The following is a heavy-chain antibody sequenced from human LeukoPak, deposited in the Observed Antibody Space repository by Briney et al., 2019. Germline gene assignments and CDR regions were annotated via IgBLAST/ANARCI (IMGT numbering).Heavy chain of an antibody. D-gene: IGHD3-10*01. CDR3: ARRVRGVPFDY. CDR1: GDSITSGDYY. CDR2: IYYSGST. J-gene: IGHJ4*02. Sequence: SETLSLTCTVSGDSITSGDYYWTWIRQPPGKGLEWIGSIYYSGSTYYNPSLKSRVTISVDTSKNQFSLKLSSVTAADTAVYYCARRVRGVPFDYWGQGTLVTVSS. V-gene: IGHV4-39*01.